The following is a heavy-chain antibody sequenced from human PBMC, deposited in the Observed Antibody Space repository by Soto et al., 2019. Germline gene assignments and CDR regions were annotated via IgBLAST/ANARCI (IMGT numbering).Heavy chain of an antibody. Sequence: PGGSLRLSCAASGFTFSTYTMNWVHQAPGKGLEWVSYISSSSGTIYHADSVKGRFTISRDNAENSLYLQMNSLRGEDTAVYYCARAPNLYSYYLDVWGKGTTVTVSS. V-gene: IGHV3-48*04. CDR2: ISSSSGTI. J-gene: IGHJ6*03. CDR1: GFTFSTYT. CDR3: ARAPNLYSYYLDV.